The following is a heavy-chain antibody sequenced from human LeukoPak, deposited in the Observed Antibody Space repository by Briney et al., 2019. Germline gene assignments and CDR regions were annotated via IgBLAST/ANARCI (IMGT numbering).Heavy chain of an antibody. Sequence: SETLSLTCTVSGGSISSYYWSWIRQPPGKGLEWIGYIYYSGSTNYNPSLKSRVTISVKTSKNQFSLKLSSVTAADTAVYYCAQARQWLVRFDYWGQGTLVTVSS. CDR1: GGSISSYY. CDR3: AQARQWLVRFDY. CDR2: IYYSGST. D-gene: IGHD6-19*01. J-gene: IGHJ4*02. V-gene: IGHV4-59*12.